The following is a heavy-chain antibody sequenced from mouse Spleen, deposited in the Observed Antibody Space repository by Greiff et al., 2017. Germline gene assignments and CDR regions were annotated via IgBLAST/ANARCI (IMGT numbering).Heavy chain of an antibody. CDR3: ARGVIGGYPDY. D-gene: IGHD2-2*01. CDR1: GYTFTDYN. CDR2: INPNNGGT. V-gene: IGHV1-22*01. Sequence: VQLKESGPELVKPGASVKMSCKASGYTFTDYNMHWVKQSHGKSLEWIGYINPNNGGTSYNQKFKGKATLTVNKSSSTAYMELRSLTSEDSAVYYCARGVIGGYPDYWGQGTTLTVSS. J-gene: IGHJ2*01.